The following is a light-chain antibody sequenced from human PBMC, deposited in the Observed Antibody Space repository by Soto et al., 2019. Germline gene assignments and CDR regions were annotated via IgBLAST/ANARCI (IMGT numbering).Light chain of an antibody. CDR1: SSDVGAYNY. CDR3: NSRGGSRPYYV. J-gene: IGLJ1*01. Sequence: QSVLTQPASVSGSPGQSITISCTGTSSDVGAYNYVSWYQQHPGTAPTLMIYEVSNRPSGVSDRFSGSRSGNTASLTISGLQAEDEADYYCNSRGGSRPYYVFGTGTKVTVL. CDR2: EVS. V-gene: IGLV2-14*01.